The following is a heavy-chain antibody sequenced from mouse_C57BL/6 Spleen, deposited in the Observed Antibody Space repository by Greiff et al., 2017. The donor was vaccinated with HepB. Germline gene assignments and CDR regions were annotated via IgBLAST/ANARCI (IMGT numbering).Heavy chain of an antibody. V-gene: IGHV1-69*01. J-gene: IGHJ3*01. D-gene: IGHD2-4*01. CDR2: IDPSDSYT. CDR1: GYTFTSYW. Sequence: QVQLKESGAELVMPGASVKLSCKASGYTFTSYWMHWVKQRPGQGLEWIGEIDPSDSYTNYNQKFKGKSTLTVDKSSSTAYMQLSSLTSEDSAVYYCARGDDYPAWFAYWGQGTLVTVSA. CDR3: ARGDDYPAWFAY.